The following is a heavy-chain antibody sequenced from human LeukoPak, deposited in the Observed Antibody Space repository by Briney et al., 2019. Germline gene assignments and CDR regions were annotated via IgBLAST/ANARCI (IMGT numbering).Heavy chain of an antibody. CDR1: GFTFSRYW. CDR3: ARVLSGSWDWFDP. CDR2: INPDGSTT. V-gene: IGHV3-74*01. D-gene: IGHD3-22*01. J-gene: IGHJ5*02. Sequence: PGGSLRLSCAASGFTFSRYWIHWVRHAPGKGLEWVSRINPDGSTTTYADSVKGRFTISRDNAKNTVYLQMNSLRAEDTAVYYCARVLSGSWDWFDPWGQGTLVTVSS.